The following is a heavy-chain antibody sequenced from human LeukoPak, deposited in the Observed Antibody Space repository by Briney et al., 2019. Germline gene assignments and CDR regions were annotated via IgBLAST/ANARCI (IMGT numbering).Heavy chain of an antibody. D-gene: IGHD4-23*01. CDR1: GFTFSSYA. CDR3: AKGSTVGAQPDN. CDR2: ILAGSST. J-gene: IGHJ4*02. V-gene: IGHV3-23*01. Sequence: PGGSLRLSCAASGFTFSSYAMIWVRQAPGKGLEWVSIILAGSSTYYTDSVKGRFTISRDNSKNTLYLQMDSLRAEDTAVYYCAKGSTVGAQPDNWGQGTLVTVSS.